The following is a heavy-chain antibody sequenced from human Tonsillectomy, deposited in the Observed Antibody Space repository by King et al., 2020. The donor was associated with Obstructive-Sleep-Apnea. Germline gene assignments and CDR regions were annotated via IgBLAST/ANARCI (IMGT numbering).Heavy chain of an antibody. J-gene: IGHJ4*02. D-gene: IGHD2-2*01. Sequence: VQLVQSGAEVKKPGASVKVSCKASGYTFTGYYLHWVRQAPGQGLEWMGWINPNSGGTNYAQTFQGCVTMTRDTSISTVYMELSRLTSDDTAVYYCARGIVVVPAAIGGLDYWGQGTLVTVSS. V-gene: IGHV1-2*04. CDR3: ARGIVVVPAAIGGLDY. CDR2: INPNSGGT. CDR1: GYTFTGYY.